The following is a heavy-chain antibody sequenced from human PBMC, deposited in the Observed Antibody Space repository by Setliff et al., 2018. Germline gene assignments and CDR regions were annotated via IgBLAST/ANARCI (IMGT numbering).Heavy chain of an antibody. J-gene: IGHJ6*03. Sequence: PSETLSLTCNVSGGSISGYYWSWIRQPPGKGLEWIGNIYSSGSIKYNPSLRSRVTTSVDTVKNQFSLRLNYLTAANPAVYHCPRAPDRGTYYNLLPYYNDVLGKGTTVTVSS. CDR1: GGSISGYY. CDR2: IYSSGSI. CDR3: PRAPDRGTYYNLLPYYNDV. D-gene: IGHD1-26*01. V-gene: IGHV4-4*08.